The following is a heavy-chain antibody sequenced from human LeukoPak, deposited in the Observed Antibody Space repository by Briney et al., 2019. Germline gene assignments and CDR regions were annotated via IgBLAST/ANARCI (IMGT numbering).Heavy chain of an antibody. CDR1: GGSISSHY. CDR3: ARDLGYCSGGSCYSWYFDL. J-gene: IGHJ2*01. CDR2: IYYSGST. Sequence: PSETPSLTCTVSGGSISSHYWSWIRQPPGKGLEWIGYIYYSGSTNYNPSLTSRVTISVDTSKNQFSLKLSSVTAADTAVYYCARDLGYCSGGSCYSWYFDLWGRGTLVTVSS. D-gene: IGHD2-15*01. V-gene: IGHV4-59*11.